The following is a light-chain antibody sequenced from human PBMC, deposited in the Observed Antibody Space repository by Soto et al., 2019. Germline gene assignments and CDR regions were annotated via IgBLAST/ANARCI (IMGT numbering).Light chain of an antibody. CDR3: QQYNDEPWT. J-gene: IGKJ1*01. CDR2: DAS. V-gene: IGKV1-5*01. Sequence: DIQMTQSPSTLSASVGDRVTITCRASQNIGNWLAWYQQKPGKTPDLLIYDASSLESGVPLRFSGSGSGTEFTLTISSLQTADSATYYCQQYNDEPWTFGQGTNVDIK. CDR1: QNIGNW.